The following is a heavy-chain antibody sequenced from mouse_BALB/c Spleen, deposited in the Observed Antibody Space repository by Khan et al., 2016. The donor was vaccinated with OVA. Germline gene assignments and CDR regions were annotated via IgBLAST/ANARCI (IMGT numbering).Heavy chain of an antibody. V-gene: IGHV5-6*01. CDR2: ISSDGTYT. J-gene: IGHJ4*01. CDR1: GFIFSSYG. CDR3: TRFSTTTTGDYYAMDY. Sequence: EVELVESGGDLVKPGGSLKLSCAASGFIFSSYGMSWVRQTPDKRLEWVATISSDGTYTYYPDSVKGRFTISRDNAKNTLSLQMSSLKSEDTAMYYCTRFSTTTTGDYYAMDYWGQGTSVTVSS. D-gene: IGHD1-2*01.